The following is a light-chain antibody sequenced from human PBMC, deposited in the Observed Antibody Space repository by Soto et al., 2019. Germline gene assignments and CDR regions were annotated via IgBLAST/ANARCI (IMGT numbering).Light chain of an antibody. CDR1: QSLLHSNGYNY. CDR2: LGS. CDR3: MQSLQTPYI. Sequence: DIVMTQSPLSLPVTPGEPASISCKSSQSLLHSNGYNYLDWYLQKPGQSPQLLIYLGSNRASGVPDRFSGSGSGTDFTLKISRVEAEDLGVYYCMQSLQTPYIFGQGTKLEIK. J-gene: IGKJ2*01. V-gene: IGKV2-28*01.